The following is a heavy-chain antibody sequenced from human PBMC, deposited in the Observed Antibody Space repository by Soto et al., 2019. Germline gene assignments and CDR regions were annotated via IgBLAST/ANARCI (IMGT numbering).Heavy chain of an antibody. CDR3: ARHRSTYGGGFGVAYPLLGWFDP. CDR2: IYYSGST. CDR1: GGSISSSSYY. V-gene: IGHV4-39*01. D-gene: IGHD3-3*01. Sequence: SETLSLTCTGSGGSISSSSYYWGWIRQPPGKGLEWIGSIYYSGSTYYNPSLKSRVTISVDTSKNQFSLKLSSVTAADTAVYYWARHRSTYGGGFGVAYPLLGWFDPWGQGTLVTVSS. J-gene: IGHJ5*02.